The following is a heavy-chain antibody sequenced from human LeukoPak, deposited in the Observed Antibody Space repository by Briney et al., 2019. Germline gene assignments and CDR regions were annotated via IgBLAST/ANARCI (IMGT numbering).Heavy chain of an antibody. Sequence: PGGSLRLSCAASGFTFDDYAMHWVRQAPGKGLEWVSLISWDGGSTYYADSVKGRFTISRDNSKNSLYLQMNSLRAEDMALYYCAKDKLSGYASSAFDIWGQGTMVTVSS. J-gene: IGHJ3*02. V-gene: IGHV3-43D*03. D-gene: IGHD5-12*01. CDR3: AKDKLSGYASSAFDI. CDR2: ISWDGGST. CDR1: GFTFDDYA.